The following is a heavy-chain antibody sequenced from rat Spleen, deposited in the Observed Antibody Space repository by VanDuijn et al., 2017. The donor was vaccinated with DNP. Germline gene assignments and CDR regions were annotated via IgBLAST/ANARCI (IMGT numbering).Heavy chain of an antibody. Sequence: EVQLQESGPGLVKPSQSLSLTCSVTGYSITSSYWGWIRKFPGNKMEWMGYISYSGFTSFSPFLKGRISITRDTSQNQFFLQLNSVTTEDTATYYCARSSSILDYFNYWGQGTLVTVSS. J-gene: IGHJ3*01. V-gene: IGHV3-1*01. CDR2: ISYSGFT. CDR1: GYSITSSY. D-gene: IGHD1-6*01. CDR3: ARSSSILDYFNY.